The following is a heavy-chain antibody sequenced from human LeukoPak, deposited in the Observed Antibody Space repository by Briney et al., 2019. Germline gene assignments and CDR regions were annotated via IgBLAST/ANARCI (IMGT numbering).Heavy chain of an antibody. CDR1: GGSISSGGYY. CDR2: IFTSGRT. CDR3: ATSHDVKTAPYDL. J-gene: IGHJ5*02. D-gene: IGHD3-9*01. V-gene: IGHV4-61*08. Sequence: SETLSLTCTVSGGSISSGGYYWTWIRQHPGKGLEWIGYIFTSGRTDYKPSLKSRVTMPVDTSKNQISMDLRFLTAADTAVYYCATSHDVKTAPYDLWGQGALVTVSP.